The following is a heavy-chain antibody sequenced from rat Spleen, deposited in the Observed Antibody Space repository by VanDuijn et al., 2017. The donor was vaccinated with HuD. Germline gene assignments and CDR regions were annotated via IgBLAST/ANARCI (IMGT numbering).Heavy chain of an antibody. J-gene: IGHJ2*01. V-gene: IGHV5-29*01. Sequence: EVQLVESDGDIVRPGRSLKLSCAASGFIFSDHYVAWVRQAPMKGLEWVATINYDGSSTFYRDSVRDRFTISRDNAKSTLYLQMDSLRSEDTATYYCARQWDYWGQGLMVTVSS. CDR1: GFIFSDHY. CDR3: ARQWDY. CDR2: INYDGSST.